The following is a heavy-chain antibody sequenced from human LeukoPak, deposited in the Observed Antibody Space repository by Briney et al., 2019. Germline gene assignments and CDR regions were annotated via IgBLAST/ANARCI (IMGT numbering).Heavy chain of an antibody. D-gene: IGHD6-6*01. V-gene: IGHV3-23*01. CDR1: GFAFSSYA. J-gene: IGHJ4*02. CDR3: AKPVAALTDFDY. Sequence: GGSLRLSCAASGFAFSSYAMSWVRQAPGKGLEWVSAISGSGGSTYYADSVKGRFTVSRDNSKNTLYLQMNSLRAEDTAVYYCAKPVAALTDFDYWGQGTLVTVSS. CDR2: ISGSGGST.